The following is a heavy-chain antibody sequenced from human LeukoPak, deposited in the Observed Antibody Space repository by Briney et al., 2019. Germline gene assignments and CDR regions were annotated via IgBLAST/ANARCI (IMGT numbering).Heavy chain of an antibody. CDR2: IKEDGSAQ. D-gene: IGHD2-2*01. J-gene: IGHJ5*02. V-gene: IGHV3-7*01. CDR1: GFTFNGYW. Sequence: GGSLRLSCAASGFTFNGYWMSWVRQAPGKGREWVANIKEDGSAQYYVGSVKGRFTISRDNAKNSLNLQMNSLRAEDTAVYYCATSSNAPGNHWGQGTLVTVSS. CDR3: ATSSNAPGNH.